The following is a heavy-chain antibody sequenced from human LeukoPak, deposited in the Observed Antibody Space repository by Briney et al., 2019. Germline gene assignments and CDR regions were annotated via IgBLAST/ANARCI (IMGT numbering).Heavy chain of an antibody. D-gene: IGHD2-15*01. CDR1: GFTVSSNH. CDR3: AKQYCSGGSCYSGDYFDY. Sequence: PGGSLRLSCAASGFTVSSNHMSWVRQAPGKGLEWVSVLYSGGSIYYADSVKGRFTISRDNSKNTLYLQMNSLRAEDTAVYYCAKQYCSGGSCYSGDYFDYWGQGTLVTVSS. V-gene: IGHV3-53*05. J-gene: IGHJ4*02. CDR2: LYSGGSI.